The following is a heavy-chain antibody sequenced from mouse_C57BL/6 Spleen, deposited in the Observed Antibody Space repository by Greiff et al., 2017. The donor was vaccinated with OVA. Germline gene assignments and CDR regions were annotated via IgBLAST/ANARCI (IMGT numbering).Heavy chain of an antibody. J-gene: IGHJ1*03. CDR3: TRELGRGGYFDV. Sequence: EVQGVESGEGLVKPGGSLKLSCAASGFTFSSYAMSWVRQTPEKRLEWVAYISSGGDYIYYADTVKGRFTISRDNARNTLYLQMSSLKSEDTPMYYCTRELGRGGYFDVWGTGTTVTVSS. D-gene: IGHD4-1*01. V-gene: IGHV5-9-1*02. CDR2: ISSGGDYI. CDR1: GFTFSSYA.